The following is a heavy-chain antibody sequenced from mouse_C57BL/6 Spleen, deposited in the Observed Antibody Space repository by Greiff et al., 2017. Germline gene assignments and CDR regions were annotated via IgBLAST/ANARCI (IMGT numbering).Heavy chain of an antibody. CDR1: GFTFSSYA. CDR2: ISDGGSYT. J-gene: IGHJ4*01. V-gene: IGHV5-4*01. CDR3: ARDWELGLYAMDY. Sequence: EVMLVESGGGLVKPGGSLKLSCAASGFTFSSYAMSWVRQTPEKRLEWVATISDGGSYTYYPENVKGRFTISRDNAKNNLYLQMSHLKSEDTAMYYCARDWELGLYAMDYWGQGTSVTVSS. D-gene: IGHD4-1*01.